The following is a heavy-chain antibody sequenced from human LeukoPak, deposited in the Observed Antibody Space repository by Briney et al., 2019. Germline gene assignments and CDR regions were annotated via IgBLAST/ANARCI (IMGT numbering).Heavy chain of an antibody. CDR2: ISGSGGST. Sequence: PGGSLRLSCAASGFTFSDYYMSWVRQAPGKGLEWVSAISGSGGSTYYADSVKGRFTISRDNSKNTLYLQMNSLRAEDTAVYYCAKDYYYDSSGYFDYWGQGTLVTVSS. CDR1: GFTFSDYY. CDR3: AKDYYYDSSGYFDY. V-gene: IGHV3-23*01. D-gene: IGHD3-22*01. J-gene: IGHJ4*02.